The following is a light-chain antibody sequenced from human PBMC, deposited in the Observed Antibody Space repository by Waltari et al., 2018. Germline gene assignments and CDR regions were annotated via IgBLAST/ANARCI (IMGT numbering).Light chain of an antibody. CDR2: TAS. V-gene: IGKV1-39*01. Sequence: GDRVTMTCRASQSITSHLNWFQQQPGKAPKLLIHTASSLQSGVPSRFSGSGSGTHFTLTITSLQPEDFATYFCQQSYITPYTFGQGTKLDIK. CDR1: QSITSH. CDR3: QQSYITPYT. J-gene: IGKJ2*01.